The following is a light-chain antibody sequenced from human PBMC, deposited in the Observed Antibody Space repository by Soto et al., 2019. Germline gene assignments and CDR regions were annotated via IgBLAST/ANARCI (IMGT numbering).Light chain of an antibody. V-gene: IGLV2-14*03. CDR3: SSYRSGATPYVI. CDR1: NDDIGDYNY. Sequence: QSALTQPASVSGSPGQSITISCTGSNDDIGDYNYVSWYQQHPGKAPKLMIYDVTNRPSGVSDRFSGSKSGNTASLTISGIQAEDESDYYCSSYRSGATPYVIFGGGTKLTVL. J-gene: IGLJ2*01. CDR2: DVT.